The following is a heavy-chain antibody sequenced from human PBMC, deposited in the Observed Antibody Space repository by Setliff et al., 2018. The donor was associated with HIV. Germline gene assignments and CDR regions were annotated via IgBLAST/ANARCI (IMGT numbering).Heavy chain of an antibody. CDR3: ARSPSYRSSWEYYFDY. V-gene: IGHV4-59*08. Sequence: SETLSLTCTVSGGSISRYYWSWIRQPPGKGLEWIGYIYYSGSTNYNHSLRTRVIISVDTSNQFSLKLSSVTAADAAVYYCARSPSYRSSWEYYFDYWGQGILVTVSS. CDR2: IYYSGST. J-gene: IGHJ4*02. D-gene: IGHD6-13*01. CDR1: GGSISRYY.